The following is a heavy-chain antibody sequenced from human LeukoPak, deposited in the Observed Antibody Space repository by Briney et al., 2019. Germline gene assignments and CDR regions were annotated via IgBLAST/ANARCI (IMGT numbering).Heavy chain of an antibody. CDR3: AKDFRDGYNTYYFDY. Sequence: GGSLRLSCAASGFTFSSYSMNWVRQAPGKGLEWVSGISGSGGSTYYADSVKGRFTISRDNSKNTLYLQMNSLRVDDTAVYYCAKDFRDGYNTYYFDYWGQGTLVTVSS. D-gene: IGHD5-24*01. J-gene: IGHJ4*02. CDR2: ISGSGGST. V-gene: IGHV3-23*01. CDR1: GFTFSSYS.